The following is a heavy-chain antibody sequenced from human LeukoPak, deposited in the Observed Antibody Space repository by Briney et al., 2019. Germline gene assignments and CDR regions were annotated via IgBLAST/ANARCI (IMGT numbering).Heavy chain of an antibody. D-gene: IGHD6-13*01. J-gene: IGHJ5*02. CDR1: GFTFSDYD. CDR2: ISGRSSHI. Sequence: PGGSLRLSCTASGFTFSDYDMNWVRQAPGKGLEWVSSISGRSSHIYYADSVKGRFTISRDNAKNSLYLQMNSLRDEGTAVYYCGRAFPPLRTAAAGDLWGQGTLVTVSS. V-gene: IGHV3-21*06. CDR3: GRAFPPLRTAAAGDL.